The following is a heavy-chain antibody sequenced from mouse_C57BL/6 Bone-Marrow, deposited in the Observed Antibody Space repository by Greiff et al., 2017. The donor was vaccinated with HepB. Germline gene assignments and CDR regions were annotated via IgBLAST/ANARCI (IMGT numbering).Heavy chain of an antibody. Sequence: EVKLVESGGGLVQPGGSMKLSCAASGFTFSDAWMDWVRQSPEKGLEWVAEIRNKANNHATYYAESVKGRFTISRDDSKSSVYLQMNSLRAEDTGIYYSTRSGSKDWYFDVWGTGTTVTVSS. V-gene: IGHV6-6*01. CDR3: TRSGSKDWYFDV. CDR2: IRNKANNHAT. CDR1: GFTFSDAW. J-gene: IGHJ1*03. D-gene: IGHD1-1*01.